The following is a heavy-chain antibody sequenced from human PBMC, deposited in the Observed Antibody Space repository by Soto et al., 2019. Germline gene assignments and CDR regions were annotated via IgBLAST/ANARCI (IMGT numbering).Heavy chain of an antibody. D-gene: IGHD2-15*01. CDR2: VNGDGSVT. CDR3: ARVSQGTYCRGGNCYSDC. CDR1: GFTFSDYW. V-gene: IGHV3-74*01. J-gene: IGHJ4*02. Sequence: DVQLVESGGGLVQPGGSLILSCAASGFTFSDYWMHWVRLTPGQGLVWVSRVNGDGSVTGYADSVKGRFTISRDNAKNTLYLQMNSLRAEDTARYYCARVSQGTYCRGGNCYSDCCGQGAQATVSS.